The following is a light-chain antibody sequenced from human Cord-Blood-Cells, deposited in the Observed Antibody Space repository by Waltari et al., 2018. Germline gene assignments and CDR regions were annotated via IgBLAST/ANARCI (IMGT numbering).Light chain of an antibody. V-gene: IGLV2-23*01. J-gene: IGLJ2*01. CDR1: SSDVGSYNL. CDR3: CSYAGSSSVV. Sequence: QSALTPPASVSGSPGQSITISCTGTSSDVGSYNLVSWYQPHPGKAPKLMIYEGSKRPSVVSNRFSGSKSGNTASLTISGLQAEDEADYYCCSYAGSSSVVFGGGTKLTVL. CDR2: EGS.